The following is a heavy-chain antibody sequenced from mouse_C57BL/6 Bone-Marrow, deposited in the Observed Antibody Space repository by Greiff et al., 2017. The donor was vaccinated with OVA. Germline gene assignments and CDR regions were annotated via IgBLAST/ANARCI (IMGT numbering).Heavy chain of an antibody. D-gene: IGHD2-3*01. Sequence: QVQLQQSGAELVRPGASVTLSCKASGYTFTDYEMHWVKQTPVHGLDWIGAIDPETGGTAYNQKFKGKAILTADKSSSTAYMELRSLTSEDSAVYYCTRGGWLPFAYWGQGTLVTVSA. J-gene: IGHJ3*01. CDR3: TRGGWLPFAY. V-gene: IGHV1-15*01. CDR1: GYTFTDYE. CDR2: IDPETGGT.